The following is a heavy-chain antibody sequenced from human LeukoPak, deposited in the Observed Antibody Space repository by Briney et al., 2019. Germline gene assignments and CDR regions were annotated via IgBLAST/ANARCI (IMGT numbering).Heavy chain of an antibody. CDR2: IISSSGRT. D-gene: IGHD3-10*01. J-gene: IGHJ6*04. Sequence: TGGSLRLSCATSGVNLDEYGMHWVRQVTGQGMEWVSGIISSSGRTGYADSVKGRFTISIDNPKKSLYLQMNSLRVEDTALYYCGKDIGPGGLDIWGKGTTVTVSS. CDR1: GVNLDEYG. V-gene: IGHV3-9*01. CDR3: GKDIGPGGLDI.